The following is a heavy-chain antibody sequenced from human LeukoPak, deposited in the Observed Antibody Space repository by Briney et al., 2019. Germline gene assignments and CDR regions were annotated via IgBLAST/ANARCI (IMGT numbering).Heavy chain of an antibody. Sequence: ASVKVSCKASGGTFSSYAISWVRQAPGQGLEWMGGIIPILGTANYAQKFQGRVTITTDESTSTAYMELSSLRSEDTTVYYCASKPTVPTPGGHFDYWGQGTLVTVSS. D-gene: IGHD4-23*01. CDR3: ASKPTVPTPGGHFDY. CDR2: IIPILGTA. CDR1: GGTFSSYA. V-gene: IGHV1-69*05. J-gene: IGHJ4*02.